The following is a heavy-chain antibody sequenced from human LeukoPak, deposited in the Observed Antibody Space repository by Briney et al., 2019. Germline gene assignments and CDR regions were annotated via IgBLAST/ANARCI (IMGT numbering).Heavy chain of an antibody. CDR1: GGSISSSSYY. CDR3: ARDQSAYGGAFDI. Sequence: SETLSLTCTVSGGSISSSSYYWGWIRQPPGKGLEWIGSIYYSGSTYYNPSLKSRVTISVDTSKNQFSLKLSSVTAADTAVYYCARDQSAYGGAFDIWGQGAMATVSS. CDR2: IYYSGST. D-gene: IGHD3-10*01. J-gene: IGHJ3*02. V-gene: IGHV4-39*02.